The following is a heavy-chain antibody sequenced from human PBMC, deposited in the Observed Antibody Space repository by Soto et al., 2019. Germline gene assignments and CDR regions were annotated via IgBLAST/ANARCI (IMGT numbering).Heavy chain of an antibody. CDR1: GFTFSSYW. Sequence: GGSLRLSCAASGFTFSSYWMHWVRQAPGKGLVWVSRINSDGSSTSYADSVKGRFTISRDNAKNTLYLQMNSLRAEDTAVYYCARVPYYYYYMDVWGKGTTVTVSS. J-gene: IGHJ6*03. CDR2: INSDGSST. CDR3: ARVPYYYYYMDV. V-gene: IGHV3-74*01.